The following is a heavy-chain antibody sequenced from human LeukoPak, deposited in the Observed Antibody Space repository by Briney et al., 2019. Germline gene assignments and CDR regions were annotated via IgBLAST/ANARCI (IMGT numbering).Heavy chain of an antibody. CDR2: ISGSGGST. D-gene: IGHD6-13*01. V-gene: IGHV3-23*01. CDR3: AKDPIAAVDNDRFDY. CDR1: GFTFSSYA. J-gene: IGHJ4*02. Sequence: PGGSLRLSCAASGFTFSSYAMSWVRQAPGKGLEWVSAISGSGGSTYYADSVKGRFTISRDNSKNTLYLQMNSLRAEDTAVYYCAKDPIAAVDNDRFDYWGQGTLVTVSS.